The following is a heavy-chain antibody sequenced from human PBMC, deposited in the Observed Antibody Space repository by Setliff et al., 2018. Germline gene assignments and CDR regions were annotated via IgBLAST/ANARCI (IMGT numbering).Heavy chain of an antibody. V-gene: IGHV1-69*13. CDR1: GGTFRTDG. CDR2: IIPVSRTA. Sequence: SVKVSCKASGGTFRTDGFSWVRQAPGQGLEWMGRIIPVSRTANYAQKFRGRVRITADEVARTAYMELSTLRSEDTAVYYCARDTRDKYDSSGYYLSLDSWGQGSLVTVSS. D-gene: IGHD3-22*01. J-gene: IGHJ4*02. CDR3: ARDTRDKYDSSGYYLSLDS.